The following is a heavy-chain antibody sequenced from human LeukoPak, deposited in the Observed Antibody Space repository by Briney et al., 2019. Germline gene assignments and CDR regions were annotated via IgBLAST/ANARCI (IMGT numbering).Heavy chain of an antibody. V-gene: IGHV3-23*01. Sequence: GGSLRLSCAASGFTFSSYAMSWVRQAPGKGLEWVSAISGSGGSTYYADSVKGRFTISGDNSKNTLYLQMNSLRAEDTAVYYCAKSLGVRRNAFDIWGQGTMVTVSS. J-gene: IGHJ3*02. D-gene: IGHD3-10*01. CDR2: ISGSGGST. CDR3: AKSLGVRRNAFDI. CDR1: GFTFSSYA.